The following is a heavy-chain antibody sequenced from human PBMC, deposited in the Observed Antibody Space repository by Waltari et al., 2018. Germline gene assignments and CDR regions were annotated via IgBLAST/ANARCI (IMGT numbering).Heavy chain of an antibody. CDR3: ARGLVVPAAMLDY. V-gene: IGHV4-39*07. Sequence: QLQLQESGQGLVKPSETLSLTCTVSGGSISSSSYYWGWIRQPPGKGLEWIGSIYYSGSTYYNPSLKSRVTISVDTSKNQFSLKLSSVTAADTAVYYCARGLVVPAAMLDYWGQGTLVTVSS. J-gene: IGHJ4*02. D-gene: IGHD2-2*01. CDR2: IYYSGST. CDR1: GGSISSSSYY.